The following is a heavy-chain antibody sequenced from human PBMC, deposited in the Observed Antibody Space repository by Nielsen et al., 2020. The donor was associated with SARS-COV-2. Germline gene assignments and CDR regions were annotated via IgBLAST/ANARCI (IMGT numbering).Heavy chain of an antibody. Sequence: WVRQAPGQGLEWMGGFDPEDGETIYAQKFQGRVTITADKSTSTAYMELSSLRSEDTAVYYCASSNCSSTSCYRLYYGMDVWGQGTTVTVSS. J-gene: IGHJ6*02. D-gene: IGHD2-2*01. CDR3: ASSNCSSTSCYRLYYGMDV. CDR2: FDPEDGET. V-gene: IGHV1-24*01.